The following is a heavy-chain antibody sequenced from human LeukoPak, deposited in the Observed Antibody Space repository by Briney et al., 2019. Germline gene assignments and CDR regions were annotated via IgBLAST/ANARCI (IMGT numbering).Heavy chain of an antibody. V-gene: IGHV1-2*05. J-gene: IGHJ4*02. D-gene: IGHD6-19*01. CDR3: AIIAVAGSLDY. CDR2: INPNSGGT. Sequence: GASVKASCKASGYTFTGYYMHWVRQAPGQGLEWMGRINPNSGGTNYAQKFQGRVTMTRDTSISTAYMELSRLRSDDTVVYYCAIIAVAGSLDYWGQGTLVTVSS. CDR1: GYTFTGYY.